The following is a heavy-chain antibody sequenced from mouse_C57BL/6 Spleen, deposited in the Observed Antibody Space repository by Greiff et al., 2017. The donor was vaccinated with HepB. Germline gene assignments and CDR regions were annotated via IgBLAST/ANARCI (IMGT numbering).Heavy chain of an antibody. CDR3: ARLRYGSGYYAMDY. CDR1: GFTFSDYG. CDR2: ISSGSSTI. V-gene: IGHV5-17*01. Sequence: EVQGVESGGGLVKPGGSLKLSCAASGFTFSDYGMHWVRQAPEKGLEWVAYISSGSSTIYYADTVKGRFTISRDNAKKTLFLQMTSLRSEDTAMYYCARLRYGSGYYAMDYWGQGTSVTVSS. D-gene: IGHD1-1*01. J-gene: IGHJ4*01.